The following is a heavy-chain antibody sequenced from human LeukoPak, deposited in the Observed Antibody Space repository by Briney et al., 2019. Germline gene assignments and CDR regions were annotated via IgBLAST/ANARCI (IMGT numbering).Heavy chain of an antibody. V-gene: IGHV3-30*04. Sequence: PGGSLRLSCAASGFTFSSYAMHWIRQAPGKGLEWVAVISYDGSNKYYADSVKGRFTISRDNSKNTLYLQMNSLRAEDSAVYYCARAASSSWYWGQGTLVTVSS. CDR1: GFTFSSYA. D-gene: IGHD6-13*01. J-gene: IGHJ4*02. CDR2: ISYDGSNK. CDR3: ARAASSSWY.